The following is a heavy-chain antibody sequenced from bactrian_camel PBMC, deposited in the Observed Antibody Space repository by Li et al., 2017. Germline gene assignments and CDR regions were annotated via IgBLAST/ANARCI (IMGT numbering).Heavy chain of an antibody. V-gene: IGHV3S10*01. Sequence: DVQLVESGGGSVQAGGSLRLSCASSLFTFPYMTWVRQGPGKELEWISSIDTGGSTYYADSVRGRFTISKDVAKNTLYLQMNSLKSDDTAMYFCAAEARFLGRDRLNDRQARGNIPVGCGDAYRYWGQGTQVTVS. CDR2: IDTGGST. J-gene: IGHJ4*01. CDR1: LFTFPY. CDR3: AAEARFLGRDRLNDRQARGNIPVGCGDAYRY. D-gene: IGHD3*01.